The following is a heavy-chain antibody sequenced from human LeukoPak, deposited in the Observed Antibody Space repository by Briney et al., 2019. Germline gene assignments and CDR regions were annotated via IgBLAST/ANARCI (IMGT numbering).Heavy chain of an antibody. Sequence: ASVKVSCKASGYTFTGYYMHWVRQAPGQGLEWMGWINPNSGGTNYAQKFQGRVTMTRDTSISTAYMELRSLRSDDTAVYYCARVVDTAMGGPSFDYWGQGTLVTVSS. CDR3: ARVVDTAMGGPSFDY. J-gene: IGHJ4*02. D-gene: IGHD5-18*01. V-gene: IGHV1-2*02. CDR1: GYTFTGYY. CDR2: INPNSGGT.